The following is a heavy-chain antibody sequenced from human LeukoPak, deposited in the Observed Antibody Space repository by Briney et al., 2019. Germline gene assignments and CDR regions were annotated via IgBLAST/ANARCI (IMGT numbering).Heavy chain of an antibody. Sequence: GGSLRLSCAASGFTFSTYWMHWVRQAPGKGLVWVSGIRGDGSSTIYADSVKGRFTISRDNARNTLYLKVNSPTAEDTAVYYCARDSSGWGFDYWGQGSLVTVSS. CDR3: ARDSSGWGFDY. D-gene: IGHD6-25*01. V-gene: IGHV3-74*01. CDR2: IRGDGSST. CDR1: GFTFSTYW. J-gene: IGHJ4*02.